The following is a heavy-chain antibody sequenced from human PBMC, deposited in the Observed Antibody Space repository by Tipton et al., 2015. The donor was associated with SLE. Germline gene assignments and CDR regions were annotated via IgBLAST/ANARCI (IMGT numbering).Heavy chain of an antibody. D-gene: IGHD4-17*01. V-gene: IGHV4-59*01. CDR2: IYYSGST. Sequence: TLSLTCTVSGGSFSGYYWSWIRQPPGKGLEWIGSIYYSGSTNYNPSLKSRVTISVDTSKNQFSLKLSSVTAADTAVYYCARDRGEGYFDYWGQGTLVTVSS. CDR1: GGSFSGYY. J-gene: IGHJ4*02. CDR3: ARDRGEGYFDY.